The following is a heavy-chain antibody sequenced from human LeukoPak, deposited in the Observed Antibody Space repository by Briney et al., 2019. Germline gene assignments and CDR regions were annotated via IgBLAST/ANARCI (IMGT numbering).Heavy chain of an antibody. CDR2: ISTDGSVT. J-gene: IGHJ4*02. V-gene: IGHV3-74*01. Sequence: GGSLRLSCAASGFTLSTYWMHWVRRAPGKGLVWVSRISTDGSVTSYADSVKGRFTISRDNAKNTMYLQMNSLRAEDTAVYYCARIGGSGSYSGHYFDHWGQGTLVTVSS. CDR1: GFTLSTYW. CDR3: ARIGGSGSYSGHYFDH. D-gene: IGHD3-10*01.